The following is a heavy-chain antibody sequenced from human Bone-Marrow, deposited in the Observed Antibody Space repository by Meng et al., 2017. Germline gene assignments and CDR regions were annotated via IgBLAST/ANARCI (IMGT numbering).Heavy chain of an antibody. D-gene: IGHD3-22*01. J-gene: IGHJ4*02. CDR2: IYSGGDT. CDR1: GFSVSHKY. CDR3: GRSPIDKDDLSALPLDY. V-gene: IGHV3-66*02. Sequence: GGSLRLSCAASGFSVSHKYMSWVRQAPGKGLEWVSVIYSGGDTYYANSVKSRFTISRNNYKNTVLLQKISRRSEEKTVYYCGRSPIDKDDLSALPLDYWGQGTLVTVSS.